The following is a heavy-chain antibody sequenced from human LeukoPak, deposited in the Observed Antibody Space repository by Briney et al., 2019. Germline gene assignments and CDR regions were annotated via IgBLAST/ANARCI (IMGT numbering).Heavy chain of an antibody. CDR3: ATGYYYGSGRVPMFDY. CDR2: YDPEDGET. Sequence: ASVKVSCKVSGHTLTELSMHWVRQAPGKGLEWMGGYDPEDGETIYAQKFQGRVTMTEDTSTDTAYMELSSLRSEDTAVYYCATGYYYGSGRVPMFDYWGQGTLVTVSS. V-gene: IGHV1-24*01. J-gene: IGHJ4*02. D-gene: IGHD3-10*01. CDR1: GHTLTELS.